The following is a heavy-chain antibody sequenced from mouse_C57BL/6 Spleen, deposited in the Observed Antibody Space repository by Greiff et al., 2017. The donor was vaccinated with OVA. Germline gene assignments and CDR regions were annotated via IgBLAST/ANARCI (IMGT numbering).Heavy chain of an antibody. CDR2: IHPSDSDT. J-gene: IGHJ2*01. CDR1: GYTFTSYW. Sequence: VQLQQPGAELVKPGASVKVSCKASGYTFTSYWMHWVKQRPGQGLEWIGRIHPSDSDTNYNQKFKGKATLTVDKSSSTAYMQLSILTSEDSAVYYCAMDYYYGSSYAAFDYWGQGTTLTVSS. D-gene: IGHD1-1*01. CDR3: AMDYYYGSSYAAFDY. V-gene: IGHV1-74*01.